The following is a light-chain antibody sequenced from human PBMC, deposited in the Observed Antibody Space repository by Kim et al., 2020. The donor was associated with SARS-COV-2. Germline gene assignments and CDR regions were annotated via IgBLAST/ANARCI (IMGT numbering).Light chain of an antibody. J-gene: IGKJ4*01. CDR2: AAS. CDR3: QLRYSTLLT. Sequence: DIQMTQSPSSLSASVGDRVTITCRASQSISSYLNWYQQKPGKAPKLLIYAASSLQSGVPSRFSGSGSGTDFTLTISSLQPEDFATYYSQLRYSTLLTFGGETKLEI. V-gene: IGKV1-39*01. CDR1: QSISSY.